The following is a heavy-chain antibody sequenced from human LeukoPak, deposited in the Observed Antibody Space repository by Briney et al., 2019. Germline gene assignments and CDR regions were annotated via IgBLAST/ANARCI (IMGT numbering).Heavy chain of an antibody. CDR3: ARKSGDYEDWFDP. V-gene: IGHV1-2*02. CDR1: GFTFTDYY. Sequence: ASVKVSCKASGFTFTDYYIHWVRQAPGQGLEYMGWITPNSGGTNSAQKFQGRVTMTRDTSISTAYMELSRLRSDDTAVYYCARKSGDYEDWFDPWGQGTLVTVSS. D-gene: IGHD4-17*01. CDR2: ITPNSGGT. J-gene: IGHJ5*02.